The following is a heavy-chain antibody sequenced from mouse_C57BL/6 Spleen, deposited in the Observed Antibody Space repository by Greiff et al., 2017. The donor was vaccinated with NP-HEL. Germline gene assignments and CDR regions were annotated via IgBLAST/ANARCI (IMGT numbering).Heavy chain of an antibody. J-gene: IGHJ4*01. V-gene: IGHV1-18*01. CDR2: INPNNGGT. CDR3: ARYDGYSYYAMDY. D-gene: IGHD2-3*01. Sequence: VQLQQSGPVLVNPGSSVKIPCKASGYTFPDYNMVWVKQSHGKSLDWIGDINPNNGGTIYNQKFKGKATLTVDKSSSTAYMELRSLTSEDTAVYYCARYDGYSYYAMDYWGQGTSVTVSS. CDR1: GYTFPDYN.